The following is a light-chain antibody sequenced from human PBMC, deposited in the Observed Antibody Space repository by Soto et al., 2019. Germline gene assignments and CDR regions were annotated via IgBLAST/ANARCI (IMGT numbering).Light chain of an antibody. CDR1: SSNIGNNA. CDR3: AAWDDSLNGPV. J-gene: IGLJ1*01. Sequence: QSVLTQPPSVSEAPRQRVTISCSGSSSNIGNNAVNWYQQLPGKAPKLLIYYDDLLPSGVSDRFSGSKSGTSASLAISGLQSEDEAHYYCAAWDDSLNGPVFGTGTKLTVL. V-gene: IGLV1-36*01. CDR2: YDD.